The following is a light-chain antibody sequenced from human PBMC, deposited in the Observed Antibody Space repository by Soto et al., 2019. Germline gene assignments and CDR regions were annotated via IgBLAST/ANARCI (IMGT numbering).Light chain of an antibody. V-gene: IGKV1-5*01. CDR3: QQYTNTNNPWM. CDR2: DAS. CDR1: QTISTW. J-gene: IGKJ1*01. Sequence: DIQVTQSPPTLSASVGDRFTITWRASQTISTWMAWYQQKPGKAPKLLVYDASTLQSGVASRFSGSGSGTEFTLIISGLQPDDSATYYCQQYTNTNNPWMFGQGTKVDIK.